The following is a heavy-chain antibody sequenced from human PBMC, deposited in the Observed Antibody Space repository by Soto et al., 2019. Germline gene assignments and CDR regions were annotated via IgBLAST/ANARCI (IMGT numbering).Heavy chain of an antibody. CDR3: AAESNPHTLNDFDL. J-gene: IGHJ2*01. V-gene: IGHV1-58*01. CDR1: GFPFTSSA. CDR2: IVVGSGNT. Sequence: SVKGSCKASGFPFTSSAVQWVRQARGQRLEWIGWIVVGSGNTNYAQKFQERVTITRDMSTSTAYMELSSPRSEDTAVYYCAAESNPHTLNDFDLWGRGTMVTVSS. D-gene: IGHD1-1*01.